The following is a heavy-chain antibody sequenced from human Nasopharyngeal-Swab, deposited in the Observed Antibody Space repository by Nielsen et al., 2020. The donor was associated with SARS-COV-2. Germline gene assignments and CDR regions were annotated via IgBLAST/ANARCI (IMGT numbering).Heavy chain of an antibody. Sequence: SETLSLTCTVSGASITSQYWSWVRQSPGKGLEWLGYFYYTGDTNYSPSLKSRVTISVDTSKNQFSLKLSSVTAADTAVYYCARDSASWYEEGFDYWGQGTLVTVSS. J-gene: IGHJ4*02. V-gene: IGHV4-59*11. CDR3: ARDSASWYEEGFDY. D-gene: IGHD6-13*01. CDR2: FYYTGDT. CDR1: GASITSQY.